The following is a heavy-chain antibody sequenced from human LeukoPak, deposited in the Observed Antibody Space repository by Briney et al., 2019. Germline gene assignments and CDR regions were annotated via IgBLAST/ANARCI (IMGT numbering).Heavy chain of an antibody. Sequence: NPSETLSLTCTVSGGSISSYYWSWIRQPPGKGLEWIGYIYYSGSTNYNPSLKSRVTISVDTSKNQFSLKLSSVTAADTAVYYCARGVGSSSWYDYWGQGTLVTVSS. CDR3: ARGVGSSSWYDY. CDR1: GGSISSYY. D-gene: IGHD6-13*01. CDR2: IYYSGST. V-gene: IGHV4-59*01. J-gene: IGHJ4*02.